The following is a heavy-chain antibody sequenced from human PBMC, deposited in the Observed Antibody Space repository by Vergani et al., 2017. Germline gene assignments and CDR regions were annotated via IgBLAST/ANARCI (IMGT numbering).Heavy chain of an antibody. D-gene: IGHD6-13*01. CDR3: GRRSWYIRPFDY. V-gene: IGHV1-8*01. CDR2: MNPNSGNT. CDR1: GYTFTSYD. Sequence: QVQLVQSGAEVKKPGASVKVSCKASGYTFTSYDINGVRQATGQGLEWMGWMNPNSGNTGYAQKFQGRVTMTRNTSIRTAYMELSSLRSEDTAVYYCGRRSWYIRPFDYWGQGTLVTVSS. J-gene: IGHJ4*02.